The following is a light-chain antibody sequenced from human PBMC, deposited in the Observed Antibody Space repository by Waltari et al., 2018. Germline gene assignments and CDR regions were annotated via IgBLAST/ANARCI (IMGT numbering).Light chain of an antibody. CDR2: GAS. J-gene: IGKJ4*01. Sequence: EIVLTQSPGTLSLSPGERATLSCRASQSVRSTYLAWYQQKPGQAPRLLIYGASNRATGIPDRVSGSGSGTDFILTISRLEPEDFAVYFCQQYGDSPLTSGGGTKVEIK. V-gene: IGKV3-20*01. CDR1: QSVRSTY. CDR3: QQYGDSPLT.